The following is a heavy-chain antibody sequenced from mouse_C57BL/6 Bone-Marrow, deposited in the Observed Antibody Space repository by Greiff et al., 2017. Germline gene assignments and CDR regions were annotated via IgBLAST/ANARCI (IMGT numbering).Heavy chain of an antibody. Sequence: VQLQQSGAELARPGASVKMSCKASGYTFTSYTMHWVKQRPGQGLEWIGYINPSSGYTKYNQKFKAKATLTADKSSSTAYMQLSSLTSEDSAVYYCAGSFNWEFAFWGQGTLVTVSA. V-gene: IGHV1-4*01. D-gene: IGHD4-1*01. J-gene: IGHJ3*01. CDR3: AGSFNWEFAF. CDR2: INPSSGYT. CDR1: GYTFTSYT.